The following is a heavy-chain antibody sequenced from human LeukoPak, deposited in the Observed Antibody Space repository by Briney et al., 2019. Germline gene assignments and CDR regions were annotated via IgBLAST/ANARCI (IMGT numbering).Heavy chain of an antibody. J-gene: IGHJ4*02. V-gene: IGHV1-2*02. Sequence: ASVKVSCKASGYTFTGYYMHWVRQAPGQGLEWMGWINPNSGGTNYAQKFQGRVTMTRDTSISTAYMELSRLRSDDTAVYYCARGGDISGWYGLTFIDYWGQGTLVTVSS. CDR3: ARGGDISGWYGLTFIDY. CDR2: INPNSGGT. D-gene: IGHD6-19*01. CDR1: GYTFTGYY.